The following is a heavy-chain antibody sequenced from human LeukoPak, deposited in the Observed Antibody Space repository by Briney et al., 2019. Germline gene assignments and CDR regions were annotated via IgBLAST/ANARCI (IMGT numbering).Heavy chain of an antibody. CDR1: GSTFSDYY. CDR2: ISSSGSTI. D-gene: IGHD2-2*02. J-gene: IGHJ6*02. V-gene: IGHV3-11*01. CDR3: ARDTCSGTSCYRDYYYGMDV. Sequence: GGSLRLSCAASGSTFSDYYMSWIRQAPGKGLEWVSYISSSGSTIYYADSVKGRFTISRDNAKNSLYLQMNSLRAEDTAVYYCARDTCSGTSCYRDYYYGMDVWGQGTTVTVSS.